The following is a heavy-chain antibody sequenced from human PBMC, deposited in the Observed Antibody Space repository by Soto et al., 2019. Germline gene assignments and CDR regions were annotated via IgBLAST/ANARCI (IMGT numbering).Heavy chain of an antibody. Sequence: QVQLQESGPGLVKPSQTLSLTCTVSGGSISSGGYYWSWIRQHPGKGLEWIGYIYYSGSTYYNPSRKSRVTISVDTSKNQFSRKLSSVTAADTAVYYCARANDYVWGSYRPYYYYGMDVWGQGTTVTVSS. V-gene: IGHV4-31*03. D-gene: IGHD3-16*02. J-gene: IGHJ6*02. CDR2: IYYSGST. CDR1: GGSISSGGYY. CDR3: ARANDYVWGSYRPYYYYGMDV.